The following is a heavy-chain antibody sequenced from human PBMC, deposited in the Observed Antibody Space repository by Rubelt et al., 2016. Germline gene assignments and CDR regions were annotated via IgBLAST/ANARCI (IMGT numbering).Heavy chain of an antibody. CDR3: ASANWADHFFHY. CDR2: IIPLFGTA. CDR1: GGRFSDFG. V-gene: IGHV1-69*01. Sequence: QVQLVQSGPEVKQPGSSVKVSCKASGGRFSDFGIRWVRQAPGQGLEWMGGIIPLFGTADYAPKFQGSITITADESTGQAYMDLRSLTSEDTAVYYCASANWADHFFHYWGQGTLVTVSS. J-gene: IGHJ4*02. D-gene: IGHD7-27*01.